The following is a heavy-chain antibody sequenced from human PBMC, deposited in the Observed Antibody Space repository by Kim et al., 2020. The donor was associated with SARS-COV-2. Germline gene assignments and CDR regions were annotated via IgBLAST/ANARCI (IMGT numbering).Heavy chain of an antibody. D-gene: IGHD5-12*01. Sequence: FQGRVTMTRDTSTSTVYMELSSLRSEDTAVYYCARDLGGGTSGYEACLNYWGQGTLVTVSS. CDR3: ARDLGGGTSGYEACLNY. J-gene: IGHJ4*02. V-gene: IGHV1-46*01.